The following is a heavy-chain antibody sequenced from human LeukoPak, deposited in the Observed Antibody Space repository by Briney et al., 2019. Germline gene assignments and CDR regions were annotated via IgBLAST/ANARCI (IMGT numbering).Heavy chain of an antibody. V-gene: IGHV4-4*07. Sequence: SETLSLTCAVYGGSFSGYYWSWIRQPAGKGLEWIGRIYTSGSTNYNPSLKSRVTISVDTSKNQFSLKLSSVTAADTAVYYCAREGAYYDSSGYYYYFDYWGQGTLVTVSS. CDR1: GGSFSGYY. D-gene: IGHD3-22*01. CDR2: IYTSGST. CDR3: AREGAYYDSSGYYYYFDY. J-gene: IGHJ4*02.